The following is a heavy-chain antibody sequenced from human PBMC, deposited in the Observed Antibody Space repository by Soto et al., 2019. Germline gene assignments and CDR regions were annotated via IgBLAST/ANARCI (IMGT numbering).Heavy chain of an antibody. V-gene: IGHV1-2*02. CDR1: GYTFTDYY. CDR3: AIRTGQLAIISEFDGDWFFEV. J-gene: IGHJ2*01. Sequence: ASVKVSFKASGYTFTDYYIHWVRQAPGQGLEWVGWINPDSGGTNLAQRFQGRVTMTSDTSINTAYMELSSLRSDDTAVYYRAIRTGQLAIISEFDGDWFFEVWGRGTLVTVSS. CDR2: INPDSGGT. D-gene: IGHD2-2*01.